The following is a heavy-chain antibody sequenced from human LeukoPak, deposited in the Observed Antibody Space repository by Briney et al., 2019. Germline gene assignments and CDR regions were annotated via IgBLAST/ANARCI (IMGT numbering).Heavy chain of an antibody. J-gene: IGHJ4*02. CDR3: AKRIAAAGPYFDY. D-gene: IGHD6-13*01. CDR2: ISSSSSYI. Sequence: PGGSLRLSCAASGFTFSSYSMNWVRQAPGKGLEWVSSISSSSSYIYYADSVKGRFTISRDNAKNSLYLQMNSLRAEDTAVYYCAKRIAAAGPYFDYWGQGTLVTVSS. CDR1: GFTFSSYS. V-gene: IGHV3-21*04.